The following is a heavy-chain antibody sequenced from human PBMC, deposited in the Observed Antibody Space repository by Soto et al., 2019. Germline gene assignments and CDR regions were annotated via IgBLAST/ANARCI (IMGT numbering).Heavy chain of an antibody. V-gene: IGHV3-74*01. D-gene: IGHD3-16*01. CDR2: IMSDGSGT. J-gene: IGHJ6*02. CDR3: ARSRGSGGVEYNMDG. CDR1: GFTFSSYW. Sequence: EVHLVESGGGLVQPGGSLRLSCAASGFTFSSYWMHWVRQGPGEGLVWVSRIMSDGSGTTYADSVKGRFTISRDNAKNTLYLQMNSLRAVDTAVYHCARSRGSGGVEYNMDGWGHGTTVTVSS.